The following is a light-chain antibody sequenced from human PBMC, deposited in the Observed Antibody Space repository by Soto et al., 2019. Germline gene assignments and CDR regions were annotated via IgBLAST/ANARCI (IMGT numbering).Light chain of an antibody. V-gene: IGLV2-14*01. CDR2: EVT. CDR1: SSDVGGYDY. Sequence: QSALTQPASVSGSPGQSITISCTGTSSDVGGYDYVSWYQQHPGKAPKFMIYEVTNRPSGVSNRFSASKSGNTASLTISGLQAEDEADYYCSSYTFSTNYVFGTGTKLTVL. CDR3: SSYTFSTNYV. J-gene: IGLJ1*01.